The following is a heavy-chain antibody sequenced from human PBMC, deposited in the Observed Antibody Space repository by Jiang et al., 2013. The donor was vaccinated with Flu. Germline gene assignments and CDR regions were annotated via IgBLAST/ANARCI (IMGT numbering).Heavy chain of an antibody. V-gene: IGHV3-66*01. CDR3: AAYYDGTTYTDY. CDR1: EVTVATSD. D-gene: IGHD3-10*01. J-gene: IGHJ4*02. CDR2: IYGGDDI. Sequence: VQLVESGGGLVQPGESLRLSCAASEVTVATSDMTWVRQAPGKGLEWVSAIYGGDDIHYSESVKGRFIVSRDKSKNTLYLQMNSLRVEDSAVYYCAAYYDGTTYTDYWGQGTL.